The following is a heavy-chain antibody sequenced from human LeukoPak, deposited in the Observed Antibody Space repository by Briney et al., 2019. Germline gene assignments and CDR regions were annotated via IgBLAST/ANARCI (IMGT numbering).Heavy chain of an antibody. CDR2: IYYSGST. CDR1: GGXISSGGYY. CDR3: ARDGGTMIGPGAFDI. V-gene: IGHV4-31*03. Sequence: SETLSLTCTVSGGXISSGGYYWSWIRQHPGKGLEWTSYIYYSGSTYYNPSLKSRVTISVDTSKNQFSLKLSSVTAADTAVYYCARDGGTMIGPGAFDIWGQGTMVTVSS. D-gene: IGHD3-10*02. J-gene: IGHJ3*02.